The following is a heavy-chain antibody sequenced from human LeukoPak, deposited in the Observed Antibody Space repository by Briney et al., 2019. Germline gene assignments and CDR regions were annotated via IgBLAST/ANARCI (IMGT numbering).Heavy chain of an antibody. CDR1: GYSISSGYY. CDR2: INHSGST. D-gene: IGHD3-10*01. V-gene: IGHV4-38-2*02. CDR3: ASSLYGDRYFDY. Sequence: SETLSLTCSVSGYSISSGYYWGWIRQPPGKGLEWIGEINHSGSTNYNPSLKSRVTISVDTSKNQFSLKLSSVTAADTAVYYCASSLYGDRYFDYWGQGTLVTVSS. J-gene: IGHJ4*02.